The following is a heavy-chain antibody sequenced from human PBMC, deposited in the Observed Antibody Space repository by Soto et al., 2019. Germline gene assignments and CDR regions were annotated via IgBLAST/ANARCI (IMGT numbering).Heavy chain of an antibody. V-gene: IGHV6-1*01. CDR3: VRGRNCAFDI. CDR2: TYYTSKWYN. J-gene: IGHJ3*02. Sequence: QVQLQQSGPGLVKPSQTLSLTCGISGDSVFSNNVAWNWIRQSPSRRLEWLGTTYYTSKWYNEYAVSVKSRITITPDTSKNPFSLQLNSVPPEDTAVYYCVRGRNCAFDIWGQGTMVTVSS. CDR1: GDSVFSNNVA.